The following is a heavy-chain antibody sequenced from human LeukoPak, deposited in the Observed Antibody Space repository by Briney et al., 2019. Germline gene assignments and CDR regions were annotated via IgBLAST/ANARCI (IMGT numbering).Heavy chain of an antibody. D-gene: IGHD3-16*01. CDR3: ASLGDLGAFDI. Sequence: ASETLSLTCAVSGGSINSGDYSWSWIRQPPGKGLEWIGYIYHSGSTYYNPSLKSRVTISVDRSKNQFSLKLSSVTAADTAVYYCASLGDLGAFDIWGQGTMVTVSS. CDR2: IYHSGST. CDR1: GGSINSGDYS. V-gene: IGHV4-30-2*01. J-gene: IGHJ3*02.